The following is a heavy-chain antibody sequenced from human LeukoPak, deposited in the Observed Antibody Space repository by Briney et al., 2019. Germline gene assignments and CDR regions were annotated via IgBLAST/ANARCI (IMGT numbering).Heavy chain of an antibody. D-gene: IGHD3-22*01. V-gene: IGHV3-23*01. Sequence: GGSLRLSCAASGFTFSSYAMSWVRQAPGKGLEWVSAISGSSGSTYYADSVKGRFTISRDNSKNTLYLQMNSLRAEDTAVYYCAKDTQTYYYGSSGHFEVRKFDYWGQGALVTVSS. CDR2: ISGSSGST. CDR3: AKDTQTYYYGSSGHFEVRKFDY. CDR1: GFTFSSYA. J-gene: IGHJ4*02.